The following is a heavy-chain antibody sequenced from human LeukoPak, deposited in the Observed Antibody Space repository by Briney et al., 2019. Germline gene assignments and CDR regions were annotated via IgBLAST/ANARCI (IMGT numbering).Heavy chain of an antibody. CDR2: INAGNGNT. CDR3: ARDKGYSSSWYAYYYYGMDV. V-gene: IGHV1-3*01. CDR1: GYTFTSYA. D-gene: IGHD6-13*01. Sequence: ASVKVSCKASGYTFTSYAMHWVRQAPGQRLEWMGWINAGNGNTKYSQKFQGRVTITRDTSASTAYMELGSLRSEDTAVYYCARDKGYSSSWYAYYYYGMDVWGQGTTVTVSS. J-gene: IGHJ6*02.